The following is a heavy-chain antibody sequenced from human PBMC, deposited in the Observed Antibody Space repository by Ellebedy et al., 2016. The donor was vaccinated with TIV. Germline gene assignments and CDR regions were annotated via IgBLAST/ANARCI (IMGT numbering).Heavy chain of an antibody. CDR2: ITSSSSYR. CDR3: ARDLGELLPALNFDY. V-gene: IGHV3-21*01. CDR1: GFSFGTYT. Sequence: GESLKISCAASGFSFGTYTMNWVRQAPGKGLEWVSSITSSSSYRFYADSVKGRFTISRDNAKNSLYLQMNSLRAEDTAVYYCARDLGELLPALNFDYWGQGSLVTVSS. J-gene: IGHJ4*02. D-gene: IGHD1-26*01.